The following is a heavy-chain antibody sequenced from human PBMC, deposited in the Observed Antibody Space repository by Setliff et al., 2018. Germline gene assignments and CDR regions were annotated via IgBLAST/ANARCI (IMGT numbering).Heavy chain of an antibody. Sequence: LRLSCAASGFTFSSYAMSWVRQAPGKGLEWASGISGRGDNIYYADSVRGRFTTSRDNSKNTLYLQMNSLRAEDTAVYHCAKVYTSGWFPYDAFDMWGQGTMVTVS. V-gene: IGHV3-23*01. D-gene: IGHD6-19*01. J-gene: IGHJ3*02. CDR2: ISGRGDNI. CDR3: AKVYTSGWFPYDAFDM. CDR1: GFTFSSYA.